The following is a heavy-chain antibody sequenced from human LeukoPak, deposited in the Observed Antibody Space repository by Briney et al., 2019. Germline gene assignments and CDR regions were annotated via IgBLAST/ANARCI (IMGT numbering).Heavy chain of an antibody. CDR3: ARGVSGKP. D-gene: IGHD3-10*01. J-gene: IGHJ5*02. V-gene: IGHV3-7*01. Sequence: GGSLRLSCAVSGFTFSSFWMSWVRQAPGKGLEWVANINQDGSGKYFVDSVKGRFTISRDNAKNSLYLQMNSLRAEDTAVYYCARGVSGKPGGQGTLVPVP. CDR1: GFTFSSFW. CDR2: INQDGSGK.